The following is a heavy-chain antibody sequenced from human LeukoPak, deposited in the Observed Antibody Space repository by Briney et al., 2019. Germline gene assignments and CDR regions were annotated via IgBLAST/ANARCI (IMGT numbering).Heavy chain of an antibody. CDR3: AKELRYYFDY. J-gene: IGHJ4*02. CDR2: ISGSGGST. V-gene: IGHV3-23*01. Sequence: GGSLRLSCAASGFTFSSYGMHWVRQAPGKGLEWVSAISGSGGSTYYADSVKGRFTISRDNSKNALYLQMNSLRAEDTAVYYCAKELRYYFDYWGQGTLVTVSS. CDR1: GFTFSSYG.